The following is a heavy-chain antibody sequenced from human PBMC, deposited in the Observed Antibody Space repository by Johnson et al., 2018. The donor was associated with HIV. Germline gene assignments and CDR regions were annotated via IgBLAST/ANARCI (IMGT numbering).Heavy chain of an antibody. Sequence: QVQLVESGGGVVQPGRSLRLSCAASGFTFSDYAIHWVRQAPGKGLEWVAVISYDVINKYYVDSVKGLFTISRDNAKNSLYLQMNSLRSEDTALYYCARDFGVAFDIWCQGTMVTVSS. V-gene: IGHV3-30*04. CDR2: ISYDVINK. CDR3: ARDFGVAFDI. J-gene: IGHJ3*02. D-gene: IGHD3-16*01. CDR1: GFTFSDYA.